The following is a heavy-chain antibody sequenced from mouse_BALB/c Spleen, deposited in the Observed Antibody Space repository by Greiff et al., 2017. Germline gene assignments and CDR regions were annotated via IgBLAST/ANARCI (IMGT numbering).Heavy chain of an antibody. V-gene: IGHV2-5-1*01. CDR2: IWRGGST. CDR3: AKKWVGRGAMDY. Sequence: QVQLQQSGPSLVQPSQCPSITCTVSGFSLTSYGVHWVRQSPGKGLEWLGVIWRGGSTDYYAAFMSRLSITKDNSKSQVFFKRNRLQADDTAIYYGAKKWVGRGAMDYWGQGTSVTVSS. D-gene: IGHD4-1*01. CDR1: GFSLTSYG. J-gene: IGHJ4*01.